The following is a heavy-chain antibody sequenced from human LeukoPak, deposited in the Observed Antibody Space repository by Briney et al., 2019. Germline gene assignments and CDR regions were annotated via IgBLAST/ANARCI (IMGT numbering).Heavy chain of an antibody. J-gene: IGHJ4*02. CDR1: GDSISSGSYW. CDR3: ARAPVATPSEFDY. CDR2: ISYGGNT. V-gene: IGHV4-31*11. Sequence: PSETLSLTCAVSGDSISSGSYWWSWIRQHPGKGPEWIGYISYGGNTYYNPSLKSRVAISADTPKNQFPLKLSSTTAADTAVYYCARAPVATPSEFDYWGQGTLVTVSS. D-gene: IGHD5-12*01.